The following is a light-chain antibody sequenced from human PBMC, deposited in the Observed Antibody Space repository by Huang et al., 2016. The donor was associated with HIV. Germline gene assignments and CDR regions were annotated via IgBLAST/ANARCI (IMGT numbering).Light chain of an antibody. Sequence: DIQLTQSPSTLSASVGDRLTTTCRASQNISSWLAWYQQKPGKAPKLLIYKISSLESGVPSTFSGSGSGTKFTLTINGLQPDDIGTYYCQYGETFGQGSKVEVK. CDR1: QNISSW. CDR2: KIS. CDR3: QYGET. J-gene: IGKJ1*01. V-gene: IGKV1-5*03.